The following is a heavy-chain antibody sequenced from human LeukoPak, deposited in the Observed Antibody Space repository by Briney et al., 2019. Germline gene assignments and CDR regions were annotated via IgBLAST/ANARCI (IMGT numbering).Heavy chain of an antibody. Sequence: GGSLRLSCAASGFTFTNAWMSWVRQAPGKGLEWVGRIKSKTNGGTTDYAAPVRGRFTISRDDSKNTLYLQMNSLQTEDTAVYYCTTEILYSSGWEGYFQHWGQGTLVTVSS. J-gene: IGHJ1*01. V-gene: IGHV3-15*01. CDR2: IKSKTNGGTT. CDR3: TTEILYSSGWEGYFQH. D-gene: IGHD3-10*01. CDR1: GFTFTNAW.